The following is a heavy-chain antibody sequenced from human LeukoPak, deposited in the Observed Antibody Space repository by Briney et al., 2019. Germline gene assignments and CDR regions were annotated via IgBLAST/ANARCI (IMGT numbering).Heavy chain of an antibody. CDR2: VSVEGIGR. CDR1: GFSFSSYS. Sequence: GSLRLSCAASGFSFSSYSFYWFRQAPGKGLEWVASVSVEGIGRYFPGSVEGRFAISRDDSKKSVFLQMSNLRPEDTAVYFCATVTNGDFDYWGQGTLVTVSS. V-gene: IGHV3-30*02. J-gene: IGHJ4*02. D-gene: IGHD2-8*01. CDR3: ATVTNGDFDY.